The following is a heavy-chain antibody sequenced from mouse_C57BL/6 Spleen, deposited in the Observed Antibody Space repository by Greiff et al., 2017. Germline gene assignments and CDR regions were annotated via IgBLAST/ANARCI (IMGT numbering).Heavy chain of an antibody. D-gene: IGHD2-4*01. J-gene: IGHJ2*01. Sequence: QVQLKQPGAELVRPGTSVKLSCKASGYTFTSYWMHWVKQRPGQGLEWIGVIDPSDSYTNYNQKFKGKATLTVDTSSSTAYMQLSSLTSEDSAVYYCARSQGYDYDGGDYWGQGTTLTVSS. CDR3: ARSQGYDYDGGDY. CDR2: IDPSDSYT. V-gene: IGHV1-59*01. CDR1: GYTFTSYW.